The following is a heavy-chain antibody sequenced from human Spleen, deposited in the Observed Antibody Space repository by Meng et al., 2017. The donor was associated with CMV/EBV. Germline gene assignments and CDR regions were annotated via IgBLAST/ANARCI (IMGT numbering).Heavy chain of an antibody. D-gene: IGHD6-13*01. CDR2: IYYSGST. V-gene: IGHV4-59*01. CDR3: ARAAPPTTYSSNCPPPLDY. CDR1: GGSISSYY. J-gene: IGHJ4*02. Sequence: SETLSLTYTVPGGSISSYYWSWIRQPPGKGLEWIGYIYYSGSTNNNPSLKSRVTISVDTYKNQLSLKLSSVPSADTAVYHCARAAPPTTYSSNCPPPLDYWGQGTLVTVSS.